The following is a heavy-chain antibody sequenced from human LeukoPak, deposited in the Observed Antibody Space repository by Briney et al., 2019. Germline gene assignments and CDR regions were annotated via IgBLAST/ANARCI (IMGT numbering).Heavy chain of an antibody. CDR1: GYTFSMYN. D-gene: IGHD6-13*01. CDR2: INPSGGT. J-gene: IGHJ4*02. V-gene: IGHV1-46*01. CDR3: AREGVAGTGLDY. Sequence: ASVKVSCKASGYTFSMYNMHWVRQAPGQGLEWMGIINPSGGTSYAQKLQGRITMTRDTSTSTLYMGLSSLRSEDTAVYYCAREGVAGTGLDYWGQGTLVTVSS.